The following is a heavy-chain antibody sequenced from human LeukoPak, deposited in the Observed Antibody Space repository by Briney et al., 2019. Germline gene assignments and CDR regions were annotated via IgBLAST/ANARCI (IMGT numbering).Heavy chain of an antibody. D-gene: IGHD3-3*01. V-gene: IGHV4-30-4*07. J-gene: IGHJ5*02. Sequence: SETLSLTCAVSGGSISSGGYSWSWIRQPPGKGLEWIGYIYYSGSTYYNPSLKSRVTISVDTSKNQFSLKLSSVTAADTAVYYCARGHSRITIFGVVITSGWFDPWGQGTLVTVSS. CDR1: GGSISSGGYS. CDR2: IYYSGST. CDR3: ARGHSRITIFGVVITSGWFDP.